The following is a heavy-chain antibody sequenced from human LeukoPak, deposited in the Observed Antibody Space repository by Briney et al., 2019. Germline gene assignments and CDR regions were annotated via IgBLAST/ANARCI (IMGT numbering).Heavy chain of an antibody. CDR1: GGSISSYY. Sequence: PSETLSLTCAVSGGSISSYYWSWIRQPPGEGLEWIGYIYYSGSTNYNPSLKSRVTISVDTSKNQFSLKLSSVTAADTAVYYCARAGSIAVAGRLDYWGQGTLVTVSS. CDR2: IYYSGST. D-gene: IGHD6-19*01. V-gene: IGHV4-59*01. CDR3: ARAGSIAVAGRLDY. J-gene: IGHJ4*02.